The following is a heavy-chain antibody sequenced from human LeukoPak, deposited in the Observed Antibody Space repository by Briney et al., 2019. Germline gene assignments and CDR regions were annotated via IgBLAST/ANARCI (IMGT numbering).Heavy chain of an antibody. D-gene: IGHD3/OR15-3a*01. V-gene: IGHV1-46*01. CDR3: ARGGLVYDFLTGYYAPGLEYFHH. CDR1: GYTFTSCG. J-gene: IGHJ1*01. Sequence: GASVKVSCKASGYTFTSCGISWVRQAPGQGLEWMGLINPSGGSTNYAQKFQGRVTMTRDTSISTAYMELSSLRSDDTAVYYCARGGLVYDFLTGYYAPGLEYFHHWGQGSLVTVSS. CDR2: INPSGGST.